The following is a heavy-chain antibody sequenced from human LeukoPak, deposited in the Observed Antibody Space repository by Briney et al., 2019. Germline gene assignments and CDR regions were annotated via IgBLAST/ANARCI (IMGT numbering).Heavy chain of an antibody. D-gene: IGHD3-3*01. V-gene: IGHV4-39*02. CDR3: ARLGAGPTYYDFWSGYSSFHFDY. CDR2: ISSSGNT. CDR1: GGSTSGGNYY. Sequence: KPSETLSLTCIVSGGSTSGGNYYWGWIRRPPGKGLEWIGGISSSGNTYYNPSLKSRITISIDTSKNHFSLKLSSVTAADTAVYYCARLGAGPTYYDFWSGYSSFHFDYWGQGTLVTVSS. J-gene: IGHJ4*02.